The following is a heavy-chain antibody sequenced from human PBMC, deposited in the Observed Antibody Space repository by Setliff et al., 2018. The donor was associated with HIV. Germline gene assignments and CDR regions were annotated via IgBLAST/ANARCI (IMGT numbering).Heavy chain of an antibody. V-gene: IGHV3-7*01. CDR2: IKQDGSEK. CDR1: GFSFSSYW. D-gene: IGHD3-10*01. CDR3: ARGYGSGSYYNKYYFDY. Sequence: PGGSLRLSCEASGFSFSSYWMSWVRQAPGKGLEWVANIKQDGSEKHYMDSVKGRFTISRDNANNSLYLQMNSLRAEDTAVYYCARGYGSGSYYNKYYFDYWGQGTLVTVSS. J-gene: IGHJ4*02.